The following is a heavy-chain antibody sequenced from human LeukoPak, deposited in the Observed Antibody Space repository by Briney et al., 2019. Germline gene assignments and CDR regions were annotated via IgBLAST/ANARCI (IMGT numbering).Heavy chain of an antibody. CDR3: ARDRIAVAGTGWFDP. CDR1: GGSISSGGYY. D-gene: IGHD6-19*01. J-gene: IGHJ5*02. V-gene: IGHV4-30-2*01. Sequence: SETLSLTCTVSGGSISSGGYYWSWIRQPPGKGLEWIGYIYHSGSTYYNPSLKSRVTISVDRSKNQFPLKLSSVTAADTAVYYCARDRIAVAGTGWFDPWGQGTLVTVSS. CDR2: IYHSGST.